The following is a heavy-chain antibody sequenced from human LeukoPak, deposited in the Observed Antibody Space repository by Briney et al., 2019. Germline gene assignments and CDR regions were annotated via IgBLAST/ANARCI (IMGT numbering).Heavy chain of an antibody. CDR3: ARGGSSGWWTRGRYYYYGMDV. V-gene: IGHV4-59*12. CDR1: GGSISSYY. Sequence: PSETLSLTCTVSGGSISSYYWSWIRQPPGKGLEWIGYIYYSGSTNYNPSLKSRVTISVDTSKNQFSLKLSSVTAADTAAYYCARGGSSGWWTRGRYYYYGMDVWGQGTTVTVSS. CDR2: IYYSGST. D-gene: IGHD6-19*01. J-gene: IGHJ6*02.